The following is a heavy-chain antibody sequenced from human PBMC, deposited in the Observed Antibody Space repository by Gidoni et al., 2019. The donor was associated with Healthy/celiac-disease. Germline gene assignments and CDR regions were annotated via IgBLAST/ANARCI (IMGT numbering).Heavy chain of an antibody. J-gene: IGHJ6*03. CDR1: GFTFSSYR. Sequence: QVQLVESGGGVVQPGRSLRLTCAASGFTFSSYRMHWVRQAPGKGLEWVAVIWYDGSNKYYADSVKGRFTISRDNSKNTLYLQMNSLRAEDTAVYYCARDQYDFWGPYYYYMDVWGKGTTVTVSS. D-gene: IGHD3-3*01. CDR2: IWYDGSNK. CDR3: ARDQYDFWGPYYYYMDV. V-gene: IGHV3-33*01.